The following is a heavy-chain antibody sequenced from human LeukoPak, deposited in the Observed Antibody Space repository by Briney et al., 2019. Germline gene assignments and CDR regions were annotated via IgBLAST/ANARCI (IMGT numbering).Heavy chain of an antibody. Sequence: ASVKVSCKASGYTFTGYYMHWVRQAPGQGLEWMGWINPNSGGTNYAQKFQGRVTMTRDTSISTAYMELSRLRSDDTAVYYCARDRDYSSTDAFDIWGQGTMVTVSS. CDR1: GYTFTGYY. J-gene: IGHJ3*02. D-gene: IGHD4-11*01. V-gene: IGHV1-2*02. CDR2: INPNSGGT. CDR3: ARDRDYSSTDAFDI.